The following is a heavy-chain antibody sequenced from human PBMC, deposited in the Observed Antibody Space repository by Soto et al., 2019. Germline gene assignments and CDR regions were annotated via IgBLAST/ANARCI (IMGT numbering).Heavy chain of an antibody. D-gene: IGHD6-6*01. V-gene: IGHV5-51*01. Sequence: GESLKISCQGSGYRFPSYWIAWVRQKPGQGLEWMGIIYPGDSETRYSPSFEGQVTMSADKSTSTAYLQWSSLKASDTAIYYCARQGSSGNHYYGMDAWGQGTTVTV. CDR3: ARQGSSGNHYYGMDA. J-gene: IGHJ6*02. CDR2: IYPGDSET. CDR1: GYRFPSYW.